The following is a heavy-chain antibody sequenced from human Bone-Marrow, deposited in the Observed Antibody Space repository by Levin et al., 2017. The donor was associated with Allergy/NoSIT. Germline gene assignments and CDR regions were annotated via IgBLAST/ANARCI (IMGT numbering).Heavy chain of an antibody. CDR3: ARGGPPNYDYNWGSYRDGYSDY. Sequence: GGSLRLSCTGSGFTFGDYAMSWVRQAPGKGLEWVGFIRNNAHGGTTEYAASVKGRLTISRGGSKSIDYLQKNSMKSEDAAVYYWARGGPPNYDYNWGSYRDGYSDYWGQGTLVTVSS. CDR2: IRNNAHGGTT. J-gene: IGHJ4*02. D-gene: IGHD3-16*02. CDR1: GFTFGDYA. V-gene: IGHV3-49*04.